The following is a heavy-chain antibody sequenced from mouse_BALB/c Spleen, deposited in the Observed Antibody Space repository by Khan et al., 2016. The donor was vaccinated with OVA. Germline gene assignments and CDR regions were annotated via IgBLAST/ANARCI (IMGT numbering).Heavy chain of an antibody. V-gene: IGHV14-1*02. CDR1: GFNIKDYY. J-gene: IGHJ3*01. CDR3: ARRGYGNYWFAY. Sequence: EVQLQESGAELVRPGALVKLSCKASGFNIKDYYMYWVKQRPEQGLEWIGWIDPENGNTIYDPKFQGKASITADTSSNTAYLQLSSLTSEDTAVYYCARRGYGNYWFAYWGQGTLVTVSA. D-gene: IGHD2-1*01. CDR2: IDPENGNT.